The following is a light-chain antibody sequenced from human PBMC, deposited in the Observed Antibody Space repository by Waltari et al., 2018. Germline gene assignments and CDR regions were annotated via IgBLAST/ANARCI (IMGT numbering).Light chain of an antibody. CDR3: QQYYSTPLT. CDR2: WAS. CDR1: QSVLSSSNNKNY. Sequence: DIVMTQYPDSLAVSLGERATINCKSSQSVLSSSNNKNYLGWYQQKPGLPPKLLIYWASTRESGVPDRFSGSGSGTDFTLTISSLQAEDVAVYYCQQYYSTPLTFGGGTKVEIK. J-gene: IGKJ4*01. V-gene: IGKV4-1*01.